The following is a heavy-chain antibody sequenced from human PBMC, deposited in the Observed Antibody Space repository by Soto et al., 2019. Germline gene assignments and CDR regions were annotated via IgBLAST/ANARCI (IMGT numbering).Heavy chain of an antibody. CDR1: GGSISNYY. CDR3: AFGRDYFVS. J-gene: IGHJ4*02. V-gene: IGHV4-59*13. D-gene: IGHD2-15*01. CDR2: IYYSGST. Sequence: SETLSLTCTVSGGSISNYYWSWIRQPPGKALEWVGYIYYSGSTSYNPSLKSRVTISVDTSKNQFSLKLSSVTAADTAVYYCAFGRDYFVSWGQGALVTVSS.